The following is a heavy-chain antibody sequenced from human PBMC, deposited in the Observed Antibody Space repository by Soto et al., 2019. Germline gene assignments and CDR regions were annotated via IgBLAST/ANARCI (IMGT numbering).Heavy chain of an antibody. V-gene: IGHV1-8*01. CDR3: ARLLKHRYYYYYYMDV. Sequence: ASVKVSCKASGYTFTSYDINWVRQDTGKGLEWMGWMNPNSGNTGYAQKFQGKVTMTRNTSISTAYMELSSLRSEDTAVYYCARLLKHRYYYYYYMDVWGKGTTVTVSS. CDR2: MNPNSGNT. CDR1: GYTFTSYD. J-gene: IGHJ6*03.